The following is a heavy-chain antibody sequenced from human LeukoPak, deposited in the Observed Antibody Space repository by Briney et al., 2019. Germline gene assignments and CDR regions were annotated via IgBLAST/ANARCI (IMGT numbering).Heavy chain of an antibody. CDR1: GYTFTSYY. D-gene: IGHD1-20*01. CDR2: INPSGGST. V-gene: IGHV1-46*01. Sequence: ASVKVSCKASGYTFTSYYMHWARQAPGQGLEWMGIINPSGGSTSYAQKFQGRVTMTRDMSTSTVYMELSSLRSEDTAVYYCARAYNWNDGLDYWGQGTLVTVSS. J-gene: IGHJ4*02. CDR3: ARAYNWNDGLDY.